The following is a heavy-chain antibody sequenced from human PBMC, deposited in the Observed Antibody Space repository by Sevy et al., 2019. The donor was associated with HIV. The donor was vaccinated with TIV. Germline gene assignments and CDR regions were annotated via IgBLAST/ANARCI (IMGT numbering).Heavy chain of an antibody. CDR2: IYYSGST. CDR3: ARDRLRDGLVGIQLWFLDGMDV. J-gene: IGHJ6*02. D-gene: IGHD5-18*01. CDR1: GGSISSGGYY. V-gene: IGHV4-31*03. Sequence: SETLSLTCTVSGGSISSGGYYWSWIRQHPGKGLEWIGYIYYSGSTYYNPSLKSRVTISVDTSKNQFSLKLSSVTAADTAVYYCARDRLRDGLVGIQLWFLDGMDVWGQGTTVTVSS.